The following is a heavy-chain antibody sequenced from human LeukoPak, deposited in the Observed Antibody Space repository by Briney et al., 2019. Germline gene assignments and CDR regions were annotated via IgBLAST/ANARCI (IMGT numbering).Heavy chain of an antibody. D-gene: IGHD1-1*01. V-gene: IGHV3-30*04. Sequence: RPGGSLRLSCAASGFTFSTYAMHWVRQAPGKGLEWVAVISYDGSNKYYADSVKGRFTISRDNSKNTLYPQMNSLRAEDTAVYYCAKGGNWNGLIYFDYWGQGTLVTVSS. CDR3: AKGGNWNGLIYFDY. CDR1: GFTFSTYA. CDR2: ISYDGSNK. J-gene: IGHJ4*02.